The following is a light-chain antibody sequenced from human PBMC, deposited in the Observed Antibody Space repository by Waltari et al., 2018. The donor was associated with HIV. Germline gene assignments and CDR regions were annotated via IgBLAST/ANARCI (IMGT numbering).Light chain of an antibody. CDR3: CSSAGRQAFV. V-gene: IGLV2-11*01. J-gene: IGLJ1*01. CDR2: DPI. CDR1: SSDVCAYNY. Sequence: QSALTQSRSVSGSPGQSITISCTGTSSDVCAYNYVSWYQQHPGRAPKLLIYDPIRRRSGVPDRFAGSRSGNTASLTISGLQAEDEASYYCCSSAGRQAFVFGTGTKVTVL.